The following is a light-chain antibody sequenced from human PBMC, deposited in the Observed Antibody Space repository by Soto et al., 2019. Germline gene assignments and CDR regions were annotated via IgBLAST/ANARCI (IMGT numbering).Light chain of an antibody. CDR1: QSISTY. V-gene: IGKV1-39*01. Sequence: DIPMTQSPSSLSVSVGDRVTITCRASQSISTYLNWYQQKPGKAPKLLIYDSSRLESGVPSRFSGSGSGTDFTLTTSSLQPEDSAAYYCQQSYSTPQYTFGQGTKLEIK. CDR3: QQSYSTPQYT. J-gene: IGKJ2*01. CDR2: DSS.